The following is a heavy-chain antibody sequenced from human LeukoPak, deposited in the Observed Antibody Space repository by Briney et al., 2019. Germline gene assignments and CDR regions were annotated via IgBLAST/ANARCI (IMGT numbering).Heavy chain of an antibody. CDR1: GGSISSSSYY. D-gene: IGHD2-15*01. V-gene: IGHV4-39*07. Sequence: PSETLSLTCTVSGGSISSSSYYWGWIRQPPGKGLEWIGSIYYSGSTYYNPSLKSRVTISVDTSKNQFSLKLSSVTAADTAVYYCARDTRVRGYCSGGSCYNYYYMDVWGKGTTVTISS. CDR3: ARDTRVRGYCSGGSCYNYYYMDV. J-gene: IGHJ6*03. CDR2: IYYSGST.